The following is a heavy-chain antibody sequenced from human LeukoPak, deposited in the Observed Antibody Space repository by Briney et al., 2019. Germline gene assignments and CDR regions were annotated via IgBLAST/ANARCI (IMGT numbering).Heavy chain of an antibody. D-gene: IGHD3-22*01. V-gene: IGHV5-51*01. CDR2: IYPGDSDT. CDR3: ARREVYYDSSGYYPNAEYFQH. CDR1: QYSFSIYW. Sequence: GESLKISCKGSQYSFSIYWIAWVRQMPGKGLEWMGIIYPGDSDTRYSPSFQGQVTISADKSISTAYLQWSSLKASDTAMYYCARREVYYDSSGYYPNAEYFQHWGQGTLVTVSS. J-gene: IGHJ1*01.